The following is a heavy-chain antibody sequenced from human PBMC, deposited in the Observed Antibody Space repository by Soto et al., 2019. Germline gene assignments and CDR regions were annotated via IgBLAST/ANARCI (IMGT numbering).Heavy chain of an antibody. CDR3: ARDSVRYCRDGVCYQGYYYFAMDV. D-gene: IGHD2-8*01. CDR2: IIPIFGAA. J-gene: IGHJ6*02. CDR1: GGSFNSFA. V-gene: IGHV1-69*13. Sequence: SVKVSCKASGGSFNSFAISWVRQAPGQGLEWMGGIIPIFGAASYGQRIQGRVTITADESTSTAFMELSSLRSDDTATYYCARDSVRYCRDGVCYQGYYYFAMDVWGQGTTVTVSS.